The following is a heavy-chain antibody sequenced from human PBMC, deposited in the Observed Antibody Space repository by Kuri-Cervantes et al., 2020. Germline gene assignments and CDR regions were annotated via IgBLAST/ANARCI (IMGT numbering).Heavy chain of an antibody. CDR3: ARDYYDSSGYIDY. CDR1: GFTFSSYW. J-gene: IGHJ4*02. D-gene: IGHD3-22*01. CDR2: IKQDGSEK. Sequence: LSLTCAASGFTFSSYWMSWVRQAPGKGLEWVANIKQDGSEKYYVDSVKGRFTISRDNAKNSLYLQMNSLRAEDTAVYYCARDYYDSSGYIDYWGQGTLVTVSS. V-gene: IGHV3-7*01.